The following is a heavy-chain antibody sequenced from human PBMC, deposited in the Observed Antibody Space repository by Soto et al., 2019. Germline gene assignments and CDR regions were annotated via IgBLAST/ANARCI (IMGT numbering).Heavy chain of an antibody. CDR3: ARNGALDY. Sequence: QVQVQESRPGLVKPSQTLSLTCTVSGGSISSGDYYWSWIRQPPGKSLEWIGYILYSGTTNYNPSLESRLTISVDTSKNQFSLKLTSVTAADTAVYYSARNGALDYWGRGTLVTVSS. J-gene: IGHJ4*02. CDR1: GGSISSGDYY. D-gene: IGHD2-8*01. V-gene: IGHV4-30-4*01. CDR2: ILYSGTT.